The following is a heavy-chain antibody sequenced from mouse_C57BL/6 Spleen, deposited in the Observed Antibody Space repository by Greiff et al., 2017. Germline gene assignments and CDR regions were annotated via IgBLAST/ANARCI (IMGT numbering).Heavy chain of an antibody. CDR3: ARWGLHYAMDY. J-gene: IGHJ4*01. D-gene: IGHD2-13*01. CDR1: GYTFTDYY. V-gene: IGHV1-76*01. CDR2: IYPGSGNT. Sequence: QVQLKESGAELVRPGASVKLSCKASGYTFTDYYINWVKQRPGQGLEWIARIYPGSGNTYYNEKFKGKATLTAEKSSSTAYMQLSSLTSEDSAVYFCARWGLHYAMDYWGQGTSVTVSS.